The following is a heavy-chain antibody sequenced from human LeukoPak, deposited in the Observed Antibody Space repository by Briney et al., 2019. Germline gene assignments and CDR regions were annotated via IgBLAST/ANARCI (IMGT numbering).Heavy chain of an antibody. Sequence: PGGSLRLSCAASGFTFSSYAMSWVRRAPGKGLEWVSAISGSGGSTYYADSVKGRFTISRDNSKNTLYLQMNSLIAEDTAVYYCATWGSGFPAPYFDYWGQGTLVTVSS. CDR2: ISGSGGST. CDR1: GFTFSSYA. V-gene: IGHV3-23*01. J-gene: IGHJ4*02. CDR3: ATWGSGFPAPYFDY. D-gene: IGHD6-19*01.